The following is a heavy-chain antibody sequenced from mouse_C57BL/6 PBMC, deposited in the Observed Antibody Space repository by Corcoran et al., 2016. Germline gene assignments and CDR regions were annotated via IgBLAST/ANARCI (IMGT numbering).Heavy chain of an antibody. CDR3: ARSSITTVDYYAMDY. CDR1: GYTFTDYY. V-gene: IGHV1-26*01. Sequence: EVQLQQSGPELVKPGASVKISCKASGYTFTDYYMNWVKQSHGKSLEWIGDINPNNGGTSYNQKFKGKATLTVDKSSSTAYMELRSLTSEDSAVYYCARSSITTVDYYAMDYWGQGTSVTVSS. CDR2: INPNNGGT. D-gene: IGHD1-1*01. J-gene: IGHJ4*01.